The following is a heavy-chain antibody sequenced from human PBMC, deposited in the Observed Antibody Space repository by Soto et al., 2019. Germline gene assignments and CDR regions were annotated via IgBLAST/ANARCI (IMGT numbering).Heavy chain of an antibody. CDR3: AREFQYCISTSCYLDAFDI. D-gene: IGHD2-2*01. Sequence: PSETLSLTCTVSGGSISCGDYYWSWIRQPPGKGLEWIGYIYYSGSTYYNPSLKSRVTISVDTSKNQFSLKLSSVTAADTAVYYCAREFQYCISTSCYLDAFDIWGQGTMVTVSS. CDR1: GGSISCGDYY. J-gene: IGHJ3*02. CDR2: IYYSGST. V-gene: IGHV4-30-4*01.